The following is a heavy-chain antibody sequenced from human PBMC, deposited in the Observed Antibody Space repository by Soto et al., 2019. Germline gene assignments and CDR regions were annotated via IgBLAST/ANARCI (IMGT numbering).Heavy chain of an antibody. CDR3: ARGPPAAGTDFDR. CDR1: GDSVSGNSAA. CDR2: TYYRSKWYS. Sequence: QVQLQQSGPGLVKPSQTLSLTCVISGDSVSGNSAAWNWIRQSPSRGLEWLGRTYYRSKWYSDYAVSVKSRITSKSDTSKNQFSLQLNSVTPEDTAVYYCARGPPAAGTDFDRWGQGTLVTVSA. V-gene: IGHV6-1*01. D-gene: IGHD6-13*01. J-gene: IGHJ4*02.